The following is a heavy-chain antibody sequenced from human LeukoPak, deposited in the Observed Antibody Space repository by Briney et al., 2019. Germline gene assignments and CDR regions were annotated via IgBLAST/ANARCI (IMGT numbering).Heavy chain of an antibody. CDR2: IVGSGTKT. D-gene: IGHD1-26*01. CDR1: GFTFSIDA. V-gene: IGHV3-23*01. Sequence: GSLRLSCAASGFTFSIDAMSWVRQAPGKGLEWISDIVGSGTKTNYADSVKGRFTISRDNAKNTLYLQMNSLRAEDTAVYYCARAVGATSTYHYYYYGMDVWGQGTTVTVSS. J-gene: IGHJ6*02. CDR3: ARAVGATSTYHYYYYGMDV.